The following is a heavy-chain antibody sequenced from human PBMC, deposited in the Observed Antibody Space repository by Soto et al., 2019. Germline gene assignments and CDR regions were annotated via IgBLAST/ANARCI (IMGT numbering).Heavy chain of an antibody. CDR3: ATTPRYYDFWRHYGMDV. CDR1: RFTFSDYY. V-gene: IGHV3-11*01. CDR2: ISSSGSTI. J-gene: IGHJ6*02. D-gene: IGHD3-3*01. Sequence: VQLLESGGGLVQPGGSLRLSCAASRFTFSDYYMSWIRQAPGKGLEWVSYISSSGSTIYYADSVKGRFTISRDNAKNSLYLQMNSLRAEDTAVYYCATTPRYYDFWRHYGMDVWGQGTTVTVSS.